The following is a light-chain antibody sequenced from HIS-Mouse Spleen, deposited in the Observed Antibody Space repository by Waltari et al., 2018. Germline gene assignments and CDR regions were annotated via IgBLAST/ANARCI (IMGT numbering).Light chain of an antibody. V-gene: IGLV2-14*01. CDR1: SSDVGGYNY. CDR3: SSYTSSSTLM. Sequence: QSALTQPASVSGSPGQSITISCTGTSSDVGGYNYVSWYQQHPGKAPKLMIYEVSNRPSGVSKRFSGSKSGNTASLTISGLQAEDEADYYCSSYTSSSTLMCGGGTKLTVL. CDR2: EVS. J-gene: IGLJ3*02.